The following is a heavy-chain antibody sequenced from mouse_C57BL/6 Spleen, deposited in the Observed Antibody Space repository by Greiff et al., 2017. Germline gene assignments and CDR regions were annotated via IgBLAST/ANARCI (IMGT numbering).Heavy chain of an antibody. CDR2: IRSKSNNYAT. CDR1: GFSFNTYA. V-gene: IGHV10-1*01. Sequence: EVQGVESGGGLVQPKGSLKLSCAASGFSFNTYAMNWVRQAPGKGLEWVARIRSKSNNYATYYADSVKDRFTISRDDSESMLYLQMNNLKTEDTAMYYCVRHGGNYKVDYFDYWGQGTTLTVSS. J-gene: IGHJ2*01. D-gene: IGHD2-1*01. CDR3: VRHGGNYKVDYFDY.